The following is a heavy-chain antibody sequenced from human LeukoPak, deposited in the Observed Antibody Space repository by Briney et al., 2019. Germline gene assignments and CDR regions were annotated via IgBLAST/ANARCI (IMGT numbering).Heavy chain of an antibody. CDR3: ARVYCSGGSCYLFDY. D-gene: IGHD2-15*01. J-gene: IGHJ4*02. CDR1: GGSISSSNW. CDR2: IYHSGST. V-gene: IGHV4-4*02. Sequence: NPSGTLSLTCAVSGGSISSSNWWSWVRQPPGKGLEWIGEIYHSGSTNYNPSLKSRVTISVDKSKNQFSLKLSSVTAVDTAVYYCARVYCSGGSCYLFDYWGQGTLVTVSS.